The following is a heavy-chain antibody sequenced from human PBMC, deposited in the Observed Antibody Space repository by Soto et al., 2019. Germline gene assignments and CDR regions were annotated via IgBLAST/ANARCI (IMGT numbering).Heavy chain of an antibody. Sequence: PGGSLRLSCAASGFSFSNYCMHWVRQTPGRGLEWVTIIWLNGGNIGYAESVKGRFTVSRDDSKNMLYLQMDSLGAEDTSVYFCAKDVPDYRDRSRLTYGMDVWGQGTTVTVSS. J-gene: IGHJ6*02. CDR3: AKDVPDYRDRSRLTYGMDV. V-gene: IGHV3-30*02. CDR2: IWLNGGNI. D-gene: IGHD5-12*01. CDR1: GFSFSNYC.